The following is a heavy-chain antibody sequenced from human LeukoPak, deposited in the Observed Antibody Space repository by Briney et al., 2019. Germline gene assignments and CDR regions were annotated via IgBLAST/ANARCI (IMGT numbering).Heavy chain of an antibody. V-gene: IGHV4-59*08. D-gene: IGHD1-26*01. CDR3: ARLAAISGSDYPDD. Sequence: PSETLSLTCTVSGVSISSYYWSWIRQPPGKGLEWIGYIFYSGNTIYNPSFRSRVTISADTSKNHFSLRLRSATAADTAVYYCARLAAISGSDYPDDWGQGTLVTVSS. CDR2: IFYSGNT. J-gene: IGHJ4*02. CDR1: GVSISSYY.